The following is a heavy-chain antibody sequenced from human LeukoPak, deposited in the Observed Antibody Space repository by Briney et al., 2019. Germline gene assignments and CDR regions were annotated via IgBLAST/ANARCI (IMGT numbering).Heavy chain of an antibody. CDR2: IRYDGSNK. D-gene: IGHD6-19*01. V-gene: IGHV3-30*02. CDR1: GFTFSSYG. J-gene: IGHJ4*02. CDR3: AKTGGPYSSGWYPPIGY. Sequence: SGGSLRLSCAASGFTFSSYGMHRVRQAPGKGLEWVAFIRYDGSNKYYADSVKGRFTISRDNSKNTLYLQMNSLRAEDTAVYYCAKTGGPYSSGWYPPIGYWGQGTLVTVSS.